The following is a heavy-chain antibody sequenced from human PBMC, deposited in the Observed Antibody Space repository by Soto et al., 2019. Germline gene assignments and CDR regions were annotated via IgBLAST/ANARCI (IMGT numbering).Heavy chain of an antibody. J-gene: IGHJ6*02. V-gene: IGHV1-3*01. Sequence: ASVKVSCKDSGYTFINSAMQWVRQAPGQGLEWMGWINVANGKTRNSQKFQGRVTISRDTSASTAYMELSSLRSEDTAVYYCARDSRLSTAAPCTSYYAMDVWGQGTPVTVS. CDR2: INVANGKT. D-gene: IGHD6-25*01. CDR3: ARDSRLSTAAPCTSYYAMDV. CDR1: GYTFINSA.